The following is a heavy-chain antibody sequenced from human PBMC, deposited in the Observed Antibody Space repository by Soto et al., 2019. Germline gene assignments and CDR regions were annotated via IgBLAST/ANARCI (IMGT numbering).Heavy chain of an antibody. V-gene: IGHV1-18*01. CDR2: ISAYNGNT. D-gene: IGHD3-16*01. J-gene: IGHJ4*02. CDR1: GYTFTNFC. Sequence: QVQLVQSGAEVKKPGASVKVSCKASGYTFTNFCISWVRQAPGQGLEWMGLISAYNGNTNHAQNFQGRVTTTTDTSMSTAYMGLRSLRSGDTAVYYCARGGTPIDSGGQGPRVPVPS. CDR3: ARGGTPIDS.